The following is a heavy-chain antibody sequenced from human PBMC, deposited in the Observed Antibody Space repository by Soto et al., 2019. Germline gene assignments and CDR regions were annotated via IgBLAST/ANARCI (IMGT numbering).Heavy chain of an antibody. V-gene: IGHV3-23*01. Sequence: EVQLLESGGGLVQPGGSLRLSCAASGFTFSSYAMSWVRQAPGKGLEWVSAISGSGGSTYYADSVKGRFTISRDNSKNTLYLQMNSLRAEDTAVYYCAKDRGEVWFGDPGFDPWGQGTLVTVSS. D-gene: IGHD3-10*01. J-gene: IGHJ5*02. CDR1: GFTFSSYA. CDR3: AKDRGEVWFGDPGFDP. CDR2: ISGSGGST.